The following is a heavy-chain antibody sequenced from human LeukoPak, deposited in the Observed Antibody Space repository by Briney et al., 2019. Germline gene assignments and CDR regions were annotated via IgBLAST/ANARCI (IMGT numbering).Heavy chain of an antibody. CDR2: INHSGST. CDR3: ARSPHAYSNYGNNYYYYMDV. V-gene: IGHV4-34*01. J-gene: IGHJ6*03. Sequence: SETLSLTCAVYGGSLSGYYWSWIRQPPGKGLEWIGEINHSGSTNYNPSLKSRVTISVDTSKNQFSLKLSSVTAADTAVYYCARSPHAYSNYGNNYYYYMDVWGKGTTVTVSS. D-gene: IGHD4-11*01. CDR1: GGSLSGYY.